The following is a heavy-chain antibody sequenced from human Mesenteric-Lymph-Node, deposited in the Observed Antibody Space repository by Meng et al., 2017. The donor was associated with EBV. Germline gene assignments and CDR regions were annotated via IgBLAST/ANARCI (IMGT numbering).Heavy chain of an antibody. CDR2: ISTNNGNT. Sequence: QVQLVQSGAEVKKPGASVKVSCKTSGYTFSSYSISWVRRAPGQGLEWMGWISTNNGNTNYAQKLQGRVTMTTDTSTSTVYMELRSLRSDDTALYYCVRDVLGFYGSRPRDYWGQGTLVTVSS. V-gene: IGHV1-18*01. J-gene: IGHJ4*02. CDR1: GYTFSSYS. D-gene: IGHD3-10*01. CDR3: VRDVLGFYGSRPRDY.